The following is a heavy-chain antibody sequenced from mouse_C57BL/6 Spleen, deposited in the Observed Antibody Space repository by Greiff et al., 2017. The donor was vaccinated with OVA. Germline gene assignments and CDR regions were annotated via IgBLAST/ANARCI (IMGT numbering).Heavy chain of an antibody. CDR2: IDPEDGET. Sequence: EVQLQQSGAELVKPGASVKLSCTASGFNIKDYYMHWVKQRTEQGLEWIGRIDPEDGETKYAPKFQGKATITADTSSNTAYLQLSSLISEDTAVYYCAHYGKNAMDYWGQGTSVTVSS. V-gene: IGHV14-2*01. D-gene: IGHD2-1*01. CDR3: AHYGKNAMDY. CDR1: GFNIKDYY. J-gene: IGHJ4*01.